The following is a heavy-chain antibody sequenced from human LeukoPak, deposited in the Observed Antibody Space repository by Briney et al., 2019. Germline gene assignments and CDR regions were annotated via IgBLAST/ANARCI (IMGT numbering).Heavy chain of an antibody. Sequence: SETLSLTCAIYGGSFSGYYWNWIRQPPGKGLEWIGEINHSGSTNYNPSLKSRVTISVDTSKNQFSLKLSSVTAADTAVYYCARGLSGTPNYFDYWGQGTLVTVSS. D-gene: IGHD1-26*01. CDR2: INHSGST. CDR1: GGSFSGYY. CDR3: ARGLSGTPNYFDY. V-gene: IGHV4-34*01. J-gene: IGHJ4*02.